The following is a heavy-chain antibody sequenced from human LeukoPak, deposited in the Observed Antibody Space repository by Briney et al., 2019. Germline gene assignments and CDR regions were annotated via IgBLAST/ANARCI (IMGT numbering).Heavy chain of an antibody. J-gene: IGHJ4*02. CDR2: IGTSSSYI. Sequence: NPGGSLRLSCAASGFTFSSYSMNWVRQAPGKGLEWVSSIGTSSSYIYYADSLKGRFTISRDNSKNSLYLQMNSLRAEDTALYYCAKDMAAYYYSSGNIDYWGQGTLVTVSS. CDR1: GFTFSSYS. V-gene: IGHV3-21*04. CDR3: AKDMAAYYYSSGNIDY. D-gene: IGHD3-10*01.